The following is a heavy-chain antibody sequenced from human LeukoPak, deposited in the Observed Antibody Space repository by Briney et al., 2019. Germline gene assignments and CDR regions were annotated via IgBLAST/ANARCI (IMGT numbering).Heavy chain of an antibody. Sequence: GGSLRLSCAASGFTFSSYWMSWVRQAPGKGPEWVANVKQDGSEKYYVDSVKGRFTISRDNAKNSLYMQMNSLRAEDTAVYYCARDVWVLYCSSSSCYSNYYYMDVWGKGTTVTISS. CDR1: GFTFSSYW. CDR2: VKQDGSEK. J-gene: IGHJ6*03. V-gene: IGHV3-7*01. CDR3: ARDVWVLYCSSSSCYSNYYYMDV. D-gene: IGHD2-2*01.